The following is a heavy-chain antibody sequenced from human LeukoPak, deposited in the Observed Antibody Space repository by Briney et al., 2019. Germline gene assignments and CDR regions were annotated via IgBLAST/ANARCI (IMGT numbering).Heavy chain of an antibody. CDR2: ISAYTGNT. D-gene: IGHD3-16*01. J-gene: IGHJ1*01. Sequence: GASVKVSCKASGYTFTSYGISWVRQAPGQGLEWMGWISAYTGNTNYAQKLQGRVTMTTDTSTTTAYMELRSLRSDDTAVYYCARLAAGTLGPAEYFQHWGQGTLVTVSS. CDR1: GYTFTSYG. CDR3: ARLAAGTLGPAEYFQH. V-gene: IGHV1-18*01.